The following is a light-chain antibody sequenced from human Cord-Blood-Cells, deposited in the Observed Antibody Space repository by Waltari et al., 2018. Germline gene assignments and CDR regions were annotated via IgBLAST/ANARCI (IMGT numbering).Light chain of an antibody. V-gene: IGKV2-30*01. J-gene: IGKJ2*01. CDR2: KVS. Sequence: DVVMTQSPLSLPVTLGQPASISCRSSQCLVYSDGNTYFNWLQQRPGQSPRRLIDKVSNRDSRVPDRFGGRGSGTDFTLKISRVEAEDVGVYYCMQGTHWPPHPYTFGQGTKLEIK. CDR1: QCLVYSDGNTY. CDR3: MQGTHWPPHPYT.